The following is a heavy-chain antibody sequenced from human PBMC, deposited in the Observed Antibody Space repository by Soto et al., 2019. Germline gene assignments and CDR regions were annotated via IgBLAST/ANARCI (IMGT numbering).Heavy chain of an antibody. CDR3: AIDYDISGSGSGGFDS. J-gene: IGHJ4*02. CDR2: TSYDSTNT. CDR1: EFTFNTYA. Sequence: QVQLMESGGGVVQPGTTLRLSCSASEFTFNTYAMHWVRQAPGRGLDWVAVTSYDSTNTKYADSVKGRITISRDSSKDTLFRQMSNITPQDTADYYRAIDYDISGSGSGGFDSSGRGTLVIVSS. D-gene: IGHD3-22*01. V-gene: IGHV3-30-3*01.